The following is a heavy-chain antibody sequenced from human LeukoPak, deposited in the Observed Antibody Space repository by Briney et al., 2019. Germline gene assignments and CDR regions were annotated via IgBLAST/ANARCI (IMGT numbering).Heavy chain of an antibody. V-gene: IGHV3-7*01. J-gene: IGHJ4*02. Sequence: PGGSLRLSCAASAFTFSRYWTTWVRQAPGKGLEWVANINEDGSEKYYLDSVRGRFTISRDNAENSLYLQMDSLRAEDTAVYYCARDTGAYYDSGGLDYWGQGTLVTVSS. CDR3: ARDTGAYYDSGGLDY. CDR1: AFTFSRYW. CDR2: INEDGSEK. D-gene: IGHD3-22*01.